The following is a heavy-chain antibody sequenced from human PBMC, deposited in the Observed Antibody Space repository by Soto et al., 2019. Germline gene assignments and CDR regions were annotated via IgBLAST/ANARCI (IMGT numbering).Heavy chain of an antibody. V-gene: IGHV1-69*13. D-gene: IGHD6-13*01. CDR1: GGTFSSYA. Sequence: SVKVSFKASGGTFSSYAISWVRQAPGQGLEWMGGIIPIFGTANYAQKFQGRVTITADESTSTAYMELSSLRSEDTAVYYCARGVAAGRYGGDAFDIWGQGTMVTVSS. CDR2: IIPIFGTA. CDR3: ARGVAAGRYGGDAFDI. J-gene: IGHJ3*02.